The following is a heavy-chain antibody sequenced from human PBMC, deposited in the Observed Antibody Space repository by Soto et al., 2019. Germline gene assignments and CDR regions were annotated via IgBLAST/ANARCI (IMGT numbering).Heavy chain of an antibody. D-gene: IGHD1-26*01. V-gene: IGHV3-23*01. CDR2: TSGSGDDT. CDR3: AKDSISDRETFNFDS. J-gene: IGHJ4*02. Sequence: GGALRLSCAASGCTFSNSAMIWVRQDPGKGLEWVSSTSGSGDDTCYADSVKGRFTISRDISKSTLHLQLNTLRVEDTAVYYCAKDSISDRETFNFDSWGQGTLVTVSS. CDR1: GCTFSNSA.